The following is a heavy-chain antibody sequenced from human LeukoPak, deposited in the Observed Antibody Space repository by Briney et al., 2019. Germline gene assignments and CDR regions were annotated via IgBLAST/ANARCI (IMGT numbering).Heavy chain of an antibody. V-gene: IGHV1-2*02. Sequence: GASVNVSCKASGYTFTGYYMHWVRQAPGQGLEWMGGINPNSGGTNYAQKFQGRVTMTSDTSISTAYMELSRLRSDDTAVYYCARPFVYCSGGSCPFDYWGQGTLVTVSS. D-gene: IGHD2-15*01. CDR1: GYTFTGYY. CDR2: INPNSGGT. J-gene: IGHJ4*02. CDR3: ARPFVYCSGGSCPFDY.